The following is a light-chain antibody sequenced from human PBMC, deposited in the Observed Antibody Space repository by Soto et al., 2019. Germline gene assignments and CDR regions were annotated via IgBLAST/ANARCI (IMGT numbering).Light chain of an antibody. Sequence: QSVLTQPPSASGTPGQRVTISCSGSSSNIGSNTVNWYQQLPGTAPKLLIYSNDQRPSGVPDRFSASKSGTSASLAISGLQSEDEADYYCAAWDDSLNGVVFGGGTNVTVL. J-gene: IGLJ2*01. CDR2: SND. CDR1: SSNIGSNT. CDR3: AAWDDSLNGVV. V-gene: IGLV1-44*01.